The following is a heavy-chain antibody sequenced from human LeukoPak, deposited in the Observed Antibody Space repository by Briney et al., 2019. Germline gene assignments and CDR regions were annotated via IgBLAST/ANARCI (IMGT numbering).Heavy chain of an antibody. J-gene: IGHJ4*02. D-gene: IGHD3-10*01. V-gene: IGHV1-2*06. Sequence: ASVKVSCKASGGTFSSYAISWVRQAPGQGLEWMGRINPNSGGTNYAQKFQGRVTMTRDTSISTAYMELSRLRSDDTAVYYCARGGPSIRSGSDYWGQGTLVTVSS. CDR3: ARGGPSIRSGSDY. CDR2: INPNSGGT. CDR1: GGTFSSYA.